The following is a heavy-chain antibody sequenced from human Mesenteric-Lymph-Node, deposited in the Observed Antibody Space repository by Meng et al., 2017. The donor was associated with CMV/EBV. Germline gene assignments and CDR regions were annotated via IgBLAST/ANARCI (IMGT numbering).Heavy chain of an antibody. Sequence: GSLRLSCAVYGGSFSGYYWSWIRQPPGKGLEWIGEINHSGSTNYNPSLKSRVTISVDTSKNQFSLKLSSVTAADTAVYYCATVTDSRGYYSWAFDIWGQGTMVTVSS. J-gene: IGHJ3*02. CDR2: INHSGST. CDR1: GGSFSGYY. V-gene: IGHV4-34*01. CDR3: ATVTDSRGYYSWAFDI. D-gene: IGHD3-22*01.